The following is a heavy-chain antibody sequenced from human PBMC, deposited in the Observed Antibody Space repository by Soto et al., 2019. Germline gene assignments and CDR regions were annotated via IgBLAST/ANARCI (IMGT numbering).Heavy chain of an antibody. CDR1: GESISSGGYY. D-gene: IGHD6-6*01. CDR2: IYDSESA. Sequence: QVQLQESGPGLVKPSQTLSLTCSVSGESISSGGYYWSWIRHHPGKGLEWIGYIYDSESAYYNPSLKSRVTISMDTSKNHFAMRLSSVTAADKAVYYCARASSSSSAADYWGQGTLATVSS. J-gene: IGHJ4*02. V-gene: IGHV4-31*03. CDR3: ARASSSSSAADY.